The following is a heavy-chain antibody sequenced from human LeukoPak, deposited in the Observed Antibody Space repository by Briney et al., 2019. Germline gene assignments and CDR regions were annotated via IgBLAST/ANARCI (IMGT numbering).Heavy chain of an antibody. Sequence: NPGGSLRLSCAASGSTFNDAYMSWVRQAPGKGLEWVGRIKAKTDGGTIDYAAPVKGRFTISRDDSKNTLYLQMNSLIIEDTAVYYCTTDAGYTSRWYNYWGQGTLVTVSS. CDR3: TTDAGYTSRWYNY. CDR1: GSTFNDAY. J-gene: IGHJ4*02. CDR2: IKAKTDGGTI. D-gene: IGHD6-13*01. V-gene: IGHV3-15*01.